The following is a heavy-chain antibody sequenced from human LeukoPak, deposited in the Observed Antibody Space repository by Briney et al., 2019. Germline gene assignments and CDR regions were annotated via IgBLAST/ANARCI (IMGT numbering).Heavy chain of an antibody. CDR1: GFSFSTYN. D-gene: IGHD3-22*01. V-gene: IGHV3-21*01. J-gene: IGHJ4*02. CDR2: ISSRSTYI. CDR3: VRDFSGYSSSLDY. Sequence: GGSLRLSCAASGFSFSTYNMNWVRHAPGKGLEWVSSISSRSTYIYYADSMKGRFTISRDNAKNSLYLQMNSLRAEDTAVYYCVRDFSGYSSSLDYWGQGTLVTVSS.